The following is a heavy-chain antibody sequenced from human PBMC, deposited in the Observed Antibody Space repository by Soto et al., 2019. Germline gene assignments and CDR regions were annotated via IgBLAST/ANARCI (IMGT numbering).Heavy chain of an antibody. J-gene: IGHJ4*02. V-gene: IGHV1-69*01. CDR2: IIPVFGTT. CDR1: GDIFNNYD. Sequence: QVQLVQSGAEVKKPGSSVKVSCKASGDIFNNYDISWVRQAPGQGLEWMGGIIPVFGTTNYAQKFQGRVTITADESTSTAYMTLRRLRSEDTALYYCARYSWGCDYWGQGTLVTFSS. CDR3: ARYSWGCDY. D-gene: IGHD2-15*01.